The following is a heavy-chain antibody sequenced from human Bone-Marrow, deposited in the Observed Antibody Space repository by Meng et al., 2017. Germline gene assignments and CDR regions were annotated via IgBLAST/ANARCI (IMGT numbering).Heavy chain of an antibody. Sequence: GGSLRLSCAASGFTFSNYAIHWVRQAPDKGLEWVAVISYGGSNKYYADSVKGRFTISRDSSKNTLYLQMNSLRPEDTAVYFCARDGSLSFGELDYFDYWGQGTPVTVSS. CDR3: ARDGSLSFGELDYFDY. J-gene: IGHJ4*02. CDR1: GFTFSNYA. D-gene: IGHD3-10*01. V-gene: IGHV3-30*01. CDR2: ISYGGSNK.